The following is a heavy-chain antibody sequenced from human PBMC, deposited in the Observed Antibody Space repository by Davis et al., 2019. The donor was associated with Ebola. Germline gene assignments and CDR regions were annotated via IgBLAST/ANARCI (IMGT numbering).Heavy chain of an antibody. CDR3: ATTYYDILTGLTWDAFDI. J-gene: IGHJ3*02. CDR2: IYYSGST. V-gene: IGHV4-30-4*07. CDR1: GGSISSGGYS. D-gene: IGHD3-9*01. Sequence: MPSETLSLTCAVSGGSISSGGYSWSWIRQPPGKGLEWIGYIYYSGSTYYNPSLKSRVTISVDTSKNQFSLKLSSVTAADTAVYYCATTYYDILTGLTWDAFDIWGQGTMVTVSS.